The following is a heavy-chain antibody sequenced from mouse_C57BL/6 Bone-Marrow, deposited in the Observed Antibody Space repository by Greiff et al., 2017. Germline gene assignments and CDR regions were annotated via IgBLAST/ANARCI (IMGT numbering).Heavy chain of an antibody. D-gene: IGHD1-1*01. CDR2: IYPGSGNT. J-gene: IGHJ1*03. CDR3: AREPPVFITTVDWYFDV. V-gene: IGHV1-66*01. Sequence: LVESGPELVKPGASVKISCKASGYSFTSYYIHWVKQRPGQGLEWIGWIYPGSGNTKYTEKFKGKATLTADTSSSTAYMQLSSLTSEDSAVYYCAREPPVFITTVDWYFDVWGTGTTVTVSS. CDR1: GYSFTSYY.